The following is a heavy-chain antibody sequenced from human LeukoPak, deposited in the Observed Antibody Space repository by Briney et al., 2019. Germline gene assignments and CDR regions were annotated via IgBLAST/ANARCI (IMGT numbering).Heavy chain of an antibody. V-gene: IGHV4-39*07. D-gene: IGHD4-17*01. CDR3: AGTTVTTYDWFDP. CDR2: INYSGST. Sequence: SETLSLTCTVSGGSVSSTTYYWSWIRQPPGKGLEWIASINYSGSTYYNPSLKSRVTISVDTSKNQFSLKLSSVTAADTAVYYCAGTTVTTYDWFDPWGQGTLVTVSS. CDR1: GGSVSSTTYY. J-gene: IGHJ5*02.